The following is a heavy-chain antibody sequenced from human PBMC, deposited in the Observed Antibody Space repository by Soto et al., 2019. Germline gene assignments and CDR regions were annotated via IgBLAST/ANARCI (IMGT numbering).Heavy chain of an antibody. CDR2: IYATGST. D-gene: IGHD1-1*01. V-gene: IGHV4-4*07. CDR3: VRDGTKNLRDWFDP. Sequence: SETLSLTCNVSGASIAGYYWSWIRQPPGKGLEWIGRIYATGSTDYNPSLKSRLTMSVDMSKKQFSLTLRSVTAADTAMYYCVRDGTKNLRDWFDPWGQGILVT. J-gene: IGHJ5*02. CDR1: GASIAGYY.